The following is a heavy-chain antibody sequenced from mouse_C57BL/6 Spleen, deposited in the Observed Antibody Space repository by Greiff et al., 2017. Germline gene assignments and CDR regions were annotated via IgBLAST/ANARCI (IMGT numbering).Heavy chain of an antibody. J-gene: IGHJ2*01. CDR2: ISYDGSN. CDR1: GYSITSGYY. Sequence: ESGPGLVKPSQSLSLTCSVTGYSITSGYYWNWIRQFPGNKLEWMGYISYDGSNNYNPSLKNRIPITRDTSKNQFFLKLNSVTTEDTAAYYCARNYGSSYVFDYWGQGTTLTVSS. CDR3: ARNYGSSYVFDY. V-gene: IGHV3-6*01. D-gene: IGHD1-1*01.